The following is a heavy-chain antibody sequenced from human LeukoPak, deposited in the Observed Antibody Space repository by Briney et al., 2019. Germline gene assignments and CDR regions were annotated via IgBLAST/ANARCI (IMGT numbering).Heavy chain of an antibody. CDR1: GFSVSTSY. J-gene: IGHJ4*02. CDR2: IYSDGST. CDR3: ARGTLDN. Sequence: PGGSLRLSCAAAGFSVSTSYISWVRQAPGKGLEWVSVIYSDGSTKYADSVKARFTISRDNSKNMVYLQMKSLRVEDTAVYYCARGTLDNWGQGTLVTVSS. V-gene: IGHV3-53*01. D-gene: IGHD3/OR15-3a*01.